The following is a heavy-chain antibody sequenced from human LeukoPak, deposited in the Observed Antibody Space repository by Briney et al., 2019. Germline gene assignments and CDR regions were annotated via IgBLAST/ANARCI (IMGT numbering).Heavy chain of an antibody. Sequence: SRRLACAASGFTFASDGMRWVRQAPGNGLGWVVVIWYDGSNKYYADSVKGRFTISRDNSKNTLYLQMNSLRAEDTAVYYCARDPPRSTYYFDYWGQGTLVTVSS. V-gene: IGHV3-33*01. CDR1: GFTFASDG. J-gene: IGHJ4*02. D-gene: IGHD2-2*01. CDR3: ARDPPRSTYYFDY. CDR2: IWYDGSNK.